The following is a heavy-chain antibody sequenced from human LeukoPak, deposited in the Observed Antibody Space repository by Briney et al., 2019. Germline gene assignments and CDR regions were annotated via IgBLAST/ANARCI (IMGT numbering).Heavy chain of an antibody. D-gene: IGHD5-18*01. J-gene: IGHJ4*02. CDR2: IYSDNT. V-gene: IGHV3-53*01. CDR3: ARGGGRIQLWSYFDY. Sequence: PGGSLRLSCTVSGFTVSSNSMSWVRQAPGKGLEWVSFIYSDNTHYSDSVKGRFTISRDNSKNTLYLQMNSLRAEDTAVYYCARGGGRIQLWSYFDYWGQGTLVTVSS. CDR1: GFTVSSNS.